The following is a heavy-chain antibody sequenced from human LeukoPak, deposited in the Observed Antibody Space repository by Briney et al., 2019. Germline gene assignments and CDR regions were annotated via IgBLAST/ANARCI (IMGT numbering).Heavy chain of an antibody. D-gene: IGHD3-22*01. CDR1: GGSISSYY. Sequence: SETLSLTCTVSGGSISSYYWSWIRQPAGKGLEWIGRIYTSGSTNYNPSLKSRVAISVGTSTKQLSLRLSSVTAADTAVYYCARTYFDSSGFYSYYFDYWGQGTLVTVSS. V-gene: IGHV4-4*07. CDR3: ARTYFDSSGFYSYYFDY. J-gene: IGHJ4*02. CDR2: IYTSGST.